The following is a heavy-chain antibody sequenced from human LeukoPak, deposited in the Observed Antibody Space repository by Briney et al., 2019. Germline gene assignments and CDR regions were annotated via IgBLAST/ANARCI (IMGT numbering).Heavy chain of an antibody. V-gene: IGHV3-48*01. CDR1: GFTFSSYS. Sequence: TGGSLRLSCAASGFTFSSYSMNWVRQAPGKGLEWVSYISSSSSTIYYADSVKGRFTISRDNAKNSLYLQMNSLRAEDTAVYYCARDLGYPGTTEDLDYWGQGTLVTVSS. CDR3: ARDLGYPGTTEDLDY. J-gene: IGHJ4*02. D-gene: IGHD1-14*01. CDR2: ISSSSSTI.